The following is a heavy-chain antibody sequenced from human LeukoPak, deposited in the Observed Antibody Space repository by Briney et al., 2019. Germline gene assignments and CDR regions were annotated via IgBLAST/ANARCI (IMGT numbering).Heavy chain of an antibody. Sequence: GESLKISCKGSGHKITNYWIGWVRQMPGKGLEWIGIIYPGDSDTKYSPSFQGQVTISADKSIRTAYLQWNSLKASDTAMYYCARPLIPVAEDAFDIWGQGTMVSVSS. V-gene: IGHV5-51*01. CDR1: GHKITNYW. J-gene: IGHJ3*02. CDR3: ARPLIPVAEDAFDI. CDR2: IYPGDSDT. D-gene: IGHD6-19*01.